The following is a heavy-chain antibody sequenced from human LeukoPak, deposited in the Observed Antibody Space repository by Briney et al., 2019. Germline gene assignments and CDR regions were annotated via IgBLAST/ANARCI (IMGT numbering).Heavy chain of an antibody. Sequence: ASVKVSCKASGYTLTGHYLHWVRQAPGQGLEWMGWINPNTGATTYAQRLQGRVTLTRDTSISTAYMDLSRLRPDDTALYYCASVGVVADYGLDVWGQGTTVTFSS. CDR1: GYTLTGHY. CDR3: ASVGVVADYGLDV. V-gene: IGHV1-2*02. CDR2: INPNTGAT. D-gene: IGHD2-15*01. J-gene: IGHJ6*02.